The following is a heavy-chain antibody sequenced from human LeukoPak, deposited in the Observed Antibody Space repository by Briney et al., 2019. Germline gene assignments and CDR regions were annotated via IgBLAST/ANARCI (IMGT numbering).Heavy chain of an antibody. D-gene: IGHD3-3*01. CDR1: GGSISSYY. J-gene: IGHJ5*02. CDR2: IYYSGST. V-gene: IGHV4-59*01. CDR3: ARVSVGGFLEWPNWFDP. Sequence: SETLSLTCTVSGGSISSYYWSWIRQPPGKGLEWIGYIYYSGSTNYNPSLKSRVTISVDTSKNQFSLKLSSVTAADTAVYYCARVSVGGFLEWPNWFDPWGQGTLVTVSS.